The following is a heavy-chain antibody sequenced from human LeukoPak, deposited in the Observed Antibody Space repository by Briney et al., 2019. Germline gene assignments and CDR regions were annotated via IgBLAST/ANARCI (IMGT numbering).Heavy chain of an antibody. V-gene: IGHV5-51*01. Sequence: GESLKISCQGSGYNFSSYCIGWVRQMPGKGLEWMGIIYPGDSDVKYSPSFEGQVTISADKSINTAYLRWSSLKASDTAIYYCASHSGYNWNDPDPFLFWGQGTLVTVSS. D-gene: IGHD1-1*01. CDR2: IYPGDSDV. J-gene: IGHJ4*02. CDR1: GYNFSSYC. CDR3: ASHSGYNWNDPDPFLF.